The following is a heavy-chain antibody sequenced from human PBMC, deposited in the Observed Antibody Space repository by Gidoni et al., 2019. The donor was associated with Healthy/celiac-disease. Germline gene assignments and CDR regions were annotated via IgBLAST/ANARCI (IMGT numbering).Heavy chain of an antibody. J-gene: IGHJ6*02. CDR3: ARVAAEYYYYGMDV. V-gene: IGHV1-69*02. Sequence: QVQLLQSGAEVKKPGSSVKVSCKASGGTFSSYTISWVRQAPGQGLEWMGRIIPILGIANYAQKFQGRVTITADKSTSTAYMELSSLRSEDTAVYYCARVAAEYYYYGMDVWGQGTTVTVSS. D-gene: IGHD6-25*01. CDR2: IIPILGIA. CDR1: GGTFSSYT.